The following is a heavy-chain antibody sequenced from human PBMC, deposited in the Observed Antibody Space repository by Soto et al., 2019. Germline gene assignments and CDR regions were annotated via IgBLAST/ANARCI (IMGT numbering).Heavy chain of an antibody. V-gene: IGHV3-30*18. J-gene: IGHJ5*02. CDR2: ISYDGSNT. D-gene: IGHD3-3*01. CDR1: GFTFSSYG. Sequence: QVQLVESGGGVVQPGRSLRLSCAASGFTFSSYGMHWVRQAPGKGLEWVAVISYDGSNTYYADSVKGRFTISRDNSKNTLYLQMNRLRDEDTAVYYCSKDDNYDFWSGFRSYHWFDPWGQGTLVTVS. CDR3: SKDDNYDFWSGFRSYHWFDP.